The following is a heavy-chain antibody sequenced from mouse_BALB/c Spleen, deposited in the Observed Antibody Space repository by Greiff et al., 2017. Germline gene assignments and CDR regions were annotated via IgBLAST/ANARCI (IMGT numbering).Heavy chain of an antibody. CDR2: IDPANGNT. J-gene: IGHJ3*01. CDR1: GFNIKDTY. CDR3: ARYDYDGQFAY. D-gene: IGHD2-4*01. Sequence: EVQLQQSGAELVKPGASVKLSCTASGFNIKDTYMHWVKQRPEQGLEWIGRIDPANGNTKYDPKFQGKATITADTSSNTAYLQLSSLTSEDTAVYYCARYDYDGQFAYWGQGTLVTVSA. V-gene: IGHV14-3*02.